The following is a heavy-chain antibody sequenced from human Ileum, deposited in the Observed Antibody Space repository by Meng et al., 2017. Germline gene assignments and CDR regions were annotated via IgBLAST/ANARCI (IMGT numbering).Heavy chain of an antibody. Sequence: GESLKISCAGSGFAFSNFWMTWVRQVPGKGLEGVAFINQDGSAKYYVDSVKDRFTISRDNAKNSLNLQMDSLRADDTAVYFCARDYRRDFDLWGRGTLVTVSS. J-gene: IGHJ2*01. V-gene: IGHV3-7*01. CDR2: INQDGSAK. CDR1: GFAFSNFW. CDR3: ARDYRRDFDL.